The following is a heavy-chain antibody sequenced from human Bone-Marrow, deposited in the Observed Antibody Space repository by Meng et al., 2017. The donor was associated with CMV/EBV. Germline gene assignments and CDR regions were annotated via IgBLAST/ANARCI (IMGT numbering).Heavy chain of an antibody. CDR2: SRNKASSYTT. CDR3: TRSGMGHHMDV. D-gene: IGHD2-15*01. J-gene: IGHJ6*02. V-gene: IGHV3-72*01. Sequence: GESLKISCAVSGFTFSDHFMDWVRQAPGKGLEWVGRSRNKASSYTTEYAAPVKGRFTISRDDSKNSLFLQMNSLVTEDTAVCYCTRSGMGHHMDVWGQGTTVTVSS. CDR1: GFTFSDHF.